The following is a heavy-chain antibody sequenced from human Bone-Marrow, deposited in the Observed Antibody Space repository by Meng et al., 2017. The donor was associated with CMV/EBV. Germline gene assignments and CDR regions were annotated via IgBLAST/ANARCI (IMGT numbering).Heavy chain of an antibody. CDR3: AKTRRYSSGGLDS. Sequence: SETLSLTCTVSGGSISSSSYYWGWIRQPPGKGLEWIGSIYYSRSTYYNPSLKSRVTISVDTSKNQFSLKLSSVTAADTAVYYCAKTRRYSSGGLDSWGQGTLVTVSS. CDR1: GGSISSSSYY. V-gene: IGHV4-39*01. J-gene: IGHJ4*02. CDR2: IYYSRST. D-gene: IGHD6-19*01.